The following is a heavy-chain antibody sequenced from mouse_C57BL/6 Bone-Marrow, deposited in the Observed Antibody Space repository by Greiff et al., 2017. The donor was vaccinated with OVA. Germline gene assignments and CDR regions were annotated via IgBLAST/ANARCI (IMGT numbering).Heavy chain of an antibody. CDR2: IFPGDGDT. J-gene: IGHJ2*01. V-gene: IGHV1-80*01. CDR3: ARGAS. CDR1: GYAFSSYW. Sequence: LQQSGASVKISCKASGYAFSSYWMNWVKQRPGQGLEWNGQIFPGDGDTNYNGKFKGKATLTADKSSSTAYMQISSLTSDDSAVYFCARGASWGQGTTLTVSS.